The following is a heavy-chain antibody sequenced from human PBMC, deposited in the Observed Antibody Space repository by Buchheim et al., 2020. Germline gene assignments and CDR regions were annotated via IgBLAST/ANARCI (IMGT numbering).Heavy chain of an antibody. CDR1: GFTFGDYA. J-gene: IGHJ4*02. CDR2: IRSKAYGGTT. V-gene: IGHV3-49*03. D-gene: IGHD5-12*01. CDR3: TRGIVATIYYFDY. Sequence: EVQLVESGGGLVQPGRSLRLSCTASGFTFGDYAMSWFRQAPGKGLEWVGFIRSKAYGGTTEYAASVKGRFTISRDDSKSIAYLQMNSLKTDDTAVYYCTRGIVATIYYFDYWGQGTL.